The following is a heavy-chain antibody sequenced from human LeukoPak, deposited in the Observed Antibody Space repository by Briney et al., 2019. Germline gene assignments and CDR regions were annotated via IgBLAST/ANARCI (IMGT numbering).Heavy chain of an antibody. CDR3: ASVSWFGEIYGMDV. CDR1: GFIFSTYG. Sequence: GGSLRLSCAASGFIFSTYGMHWVRQPPGKGLEWVAVIWYDGSITYYGDSVKGRFTISRDNSKNTLYLQINSLRAEDTAVYYCASVSWFGEIYGMDVWGQGTTVTVSS. CDR2: IWYDGSIT. V-gene: IGHV3-33*01. D-gene: IGHD3-10*01. J-gene: IGHJ6*02.